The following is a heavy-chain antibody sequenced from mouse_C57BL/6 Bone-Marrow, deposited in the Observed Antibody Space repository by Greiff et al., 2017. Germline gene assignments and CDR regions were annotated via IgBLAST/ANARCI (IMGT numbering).Heavy chain of an antibody. CDR3: ARLGLLRFAY. Sequence: EVHLVESGGGLVKPGGSLKLSCAASGFTFSDYGMHWVRQAPEKGLEWVAYISSGSSTIYYADTVKGRFTISRDNAKNTLFLQMTSLRSEDTAMYYCARLGLLRFAYWGQGTLVTVSA. CDR1: GFTFSDYG. D-gene: IGHD2-3*01. V-gene: IGHV5-17*01. CDR2: ISSGSSTI. J-gene: IGHJ3*01.